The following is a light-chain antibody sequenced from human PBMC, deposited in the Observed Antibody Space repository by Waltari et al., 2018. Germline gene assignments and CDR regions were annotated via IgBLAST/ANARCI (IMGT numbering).Light chain of an antibody. CDR2: DVS. V-gene: IGLV2-14*01. CDR1: SRDAGGDDA. Sequence: HSALTQPASVSGSPGQSITVSCTGSSRDAGGDDAVSWYQELPGQAPKVIIYDVSSRPSGVSDRFSGSKSGNTASLTISGLQAEDEANYYCCSQSSNNGVIFGGGTKVTVL. CDR3: CSQSSNNGVI. J-gene: IGLJ2*01.